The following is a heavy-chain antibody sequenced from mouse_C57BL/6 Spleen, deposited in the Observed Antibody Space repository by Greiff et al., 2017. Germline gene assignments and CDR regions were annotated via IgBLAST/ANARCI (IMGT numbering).Heavy chain of an antibody. CDR3: ASSCSGYPFAY. J-gene: IGHJ3*01. CDR2: INPNNGGT. Sequence: EVQLQQSGPELVKPGASVKISCKASGYTFTDYYMNWVKQSHGKSLEWIGDINPNNGGTSYNQKFKGKATLTVDKSSSTAYMELRSLTSEDSAVYYCASSCSGYPFAYWGQGTLVTVSA. D-gene: IGHD3-2*02. V-gene: IGHV1-26*01. CDR1: GYTFTDYY.